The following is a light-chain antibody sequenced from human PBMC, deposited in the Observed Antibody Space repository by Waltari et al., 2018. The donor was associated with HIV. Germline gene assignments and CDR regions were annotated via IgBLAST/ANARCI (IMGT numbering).Light chain of an antibody. V-gene: IGKV1-39*01. CDR1: QGINTY. J-gene: IGKJ2*01. CDR3: LQTYSFPFT. Sequence: DIQLTQSPSSLSASVGDRVTITCRVSQGINTYLSWYQQKPGKAPRLLIHTASSLHAGVPSRFSGSRSGTNFTLTISSLQPEDFATYYCLQTYSFPFTFGHGATVDIK. CDR2: TAS.